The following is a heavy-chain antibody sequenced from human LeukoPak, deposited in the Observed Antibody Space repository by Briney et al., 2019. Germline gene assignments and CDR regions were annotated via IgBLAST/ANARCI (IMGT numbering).Heavy chain of an antibody. J-gene: IGHJ4*02. D-gene: IGHD2-2*02. CDR1: GGTFGSSA. Sequence: AASVKVSCKASGGTFGSSAVSWVRQAPRQGLEWMGGIIPIFGTTDYAQKFQGRVTITTDESTSTAYMELSSLRSEDTAVYYCASTASHCTSNSCYMAYWGPGTRVTVSS. CDR2: IIPIFGTT. CDR3: ASTASHCTSNSCYMAY. V-gene: IGHV1-69*05.